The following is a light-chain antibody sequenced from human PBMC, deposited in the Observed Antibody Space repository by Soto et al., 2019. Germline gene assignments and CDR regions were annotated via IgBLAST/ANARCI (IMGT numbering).Light chain of an antibody. V-gene: IGLV2-14*01. CDR2: EVS. Sequence: QSALTQPASVSGSPGQSITISCTGTSSDVGGYKYVSWYQQHPGKAPKLMIYEVSNRPSGVSNRFSGSKSGNTASLTISGLQAEDEADYYCSSHKSSNTVLIGRGKKVIVL. J-gene: IGLJ6*01. CDR1: SSDVGGYKY. CDR3: SSHKSSNTVL.